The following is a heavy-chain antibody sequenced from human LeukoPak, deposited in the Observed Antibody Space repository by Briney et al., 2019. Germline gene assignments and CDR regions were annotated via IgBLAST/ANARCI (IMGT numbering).Heavy chain of an antibody. D-gene: IGHD3-22*01. CDR2: ISSSGSTI. CDR1: GFTFSDYY. J-gene: IGHJ5*02. CDR3: ARALSRVIVVVITTSSWFDP. V-gene: IGHV3-11*01. Sequence: GGSLRLSCAASGFTFSDYYMSWIRQAPGKGLEWVSYISSSGSTIYYADSVKGRFTISRDNAKNSLYLQMTSLRAEDTAVYYCARALSRVIVVVITTSSWFDPWGQGTLVTVSS.